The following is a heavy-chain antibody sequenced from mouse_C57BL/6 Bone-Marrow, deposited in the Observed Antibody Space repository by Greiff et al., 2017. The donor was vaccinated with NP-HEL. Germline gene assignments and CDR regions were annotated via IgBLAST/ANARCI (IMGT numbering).Heavy chain of an antibody. CDR3: ARGYGDAMDY. V-gene: IGHV1-82*01. J-gene: IGHJ4*01. CDR2: IYPGDGDT. CDR1: GYAFSSSW. D-gene: IGHD1-1*02. Sequence: QVQLKQSGPELVKPGASVKISCKASGYAFSSSWMNWVKQRPGKGLEWIGRIYPGDGDTNYNGKFKGKATLTADKSSSTAYMQLSSLTSEDSAVYFCARGYGDAMDYWGQGTSVTVSS.